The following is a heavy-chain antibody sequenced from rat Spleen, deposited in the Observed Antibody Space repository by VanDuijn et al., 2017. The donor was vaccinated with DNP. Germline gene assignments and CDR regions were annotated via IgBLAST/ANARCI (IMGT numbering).Heavy chain of an antibody. J-gene: IGHJ3*01. Sequence: QVQLKESGPGLVQPSQTLSLTCTVSGFSLPSYGVNWVRQPSGKGLEWMGRIRSGGSTDYNSTLKSRLSISRDTSKSQVFLEMNSLQTEDTAIYFCTRFHTTGLTWFAYWGQGTLVTVSS. V-gene: IGHV2-1*01. CDR2: IRSGGST. CDR1: GFSLPSYG. D-gene: IGHD1-9*01. CDR3: TRFHTTGLTWFAY.